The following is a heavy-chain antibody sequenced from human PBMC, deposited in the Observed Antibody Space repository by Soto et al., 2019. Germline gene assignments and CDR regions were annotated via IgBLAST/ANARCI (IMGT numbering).Heavy chain of an antibody. CDR3: ARNGPEGYYYYYYMDV. J-gene: IGHJ6*03. CDR2: ISSSSSTI. D-gene: IGHD2-8*01. Sequence: GGSLRLSCAASGFTFSSYSMNWVRQAPGKGLEWVSYISSSSSTIYYADSVKGRFTISRDNAKNSLYLQMNSLRAEDTAVYYCARNGPEGYYYYYYMDVWGKGTTVTVSS. CDR1: GFTFSSYS. V-gene: IGHV3-48*01.